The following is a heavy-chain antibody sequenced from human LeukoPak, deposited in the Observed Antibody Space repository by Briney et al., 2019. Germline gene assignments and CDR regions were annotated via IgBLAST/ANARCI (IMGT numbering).Heavy chain of an antibody. CDR1: GYAFTSYD. CDR3: ARGRQVRGVNWFDP. D-gene: IGHD3-10*01. CDR2: MNPNSGNT. V-gene: IGHV1-8*01. Sequence: WASVTVSCKTSGYAFTSYDINWVRQAPGQGLEWMGWMNPNSGNTGYAQKFQGRVTMTRNTSISTAYMELSSLRSEDTAVYYCARGRQVRGVNWFDPWGQGTLVTVSS. J-gene: IGHJ5*02.